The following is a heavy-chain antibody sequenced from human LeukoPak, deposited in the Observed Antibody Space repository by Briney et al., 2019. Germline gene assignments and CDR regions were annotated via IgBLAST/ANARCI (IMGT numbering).Heavy chain of an antibody. CDR1: GLTFSSYG. Sequence: GGSLRLSCEASGLTFSSYGMSWVRQAPGKGLQWVSAITGDGTTTYYADSVKGRLTISRGNSKNMLYLQMSSLRAEDTAVYYCAKMQGYFDYWGQGTLVPVSS. CDR3: AKMQGYFDY. V-gene: IGHV3-23*01. J-gene: IGHJ4*02. CDR2: ITGDGTTT.